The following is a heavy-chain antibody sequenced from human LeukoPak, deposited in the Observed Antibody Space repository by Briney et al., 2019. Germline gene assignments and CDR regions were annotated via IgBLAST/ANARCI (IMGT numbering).Heavy chain of an antibody. V-gene: IGHV4-59*01. Sequence: SETLSLTCTVPGGSISSYYWSWIRQPPGKGLEWIGYIYYSGSTNYNPSLKSRVTISVDTSKNQFSLKLSSVTAADTAVYYCARDPGSNDGMDVWGQGTTVTVSS. CDR2: IYYSGST. J-gene: IGHJ6*02. CDR1: GGSISSYY. CDR3: ARDPGSNDGMDV.